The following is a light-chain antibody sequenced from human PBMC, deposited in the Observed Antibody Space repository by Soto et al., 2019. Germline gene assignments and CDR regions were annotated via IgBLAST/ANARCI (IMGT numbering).Light chain of an antibody. V-gene: IGKV3-11*01. CDR3: QQRSNWPT. CDR1: QSVSSY. CDR2: DAS. J-gene: IGKJ4*01. Sequence: PGERATLSCRASQSVSSYLAWYQQKPGQAPRLLIYDASNRATGIPARFSGSGSGTDFTLTISSLEPEDFAVYYCQQRSNWPTFGGGTNVEIK.